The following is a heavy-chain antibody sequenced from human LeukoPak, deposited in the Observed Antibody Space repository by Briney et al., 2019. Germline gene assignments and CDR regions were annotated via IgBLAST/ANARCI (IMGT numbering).Heavy chain of an antibody. Sequence: GGSLRLSCAASGFTFSSYSMNWVRQAPGKGLEWVSSISSSGNYIYYADSVKGRFTISRDNAKNSVFLQMNSLRAEDTAVYYCSRDHGSSISCYNYWGQGTLVTVSS. CDR2: ISSSGNYI. D-gene: IGHD2-2*02. J-gene: IGHJ4*02. CDR1: GFTFSSYS. V-gene: IGHV3-21*01. CDR3: SRDHGSSISCYNY.